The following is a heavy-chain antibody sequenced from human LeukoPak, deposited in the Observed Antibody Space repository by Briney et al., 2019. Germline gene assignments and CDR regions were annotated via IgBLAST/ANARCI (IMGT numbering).Heavy chain of an antibody. CDR2: IYPGDSDT. V-gene: IGHV5-51*01. CDR1: GYSFTSYW. D-gene: IGHD1-26*01. Sequence: GESLKISCKGSGYSFTSYWIGWVRQMPGKGLEWMGIIYPGDSDTRYSPSFQGQVTISADKSISTAYLQWSSLKASDTAMYYYARLPSRWELRGYFDYWGQGTLVTVSS. J-gene: IGHJ4*02. CDR3: ARLPSRWELRGYFDY.